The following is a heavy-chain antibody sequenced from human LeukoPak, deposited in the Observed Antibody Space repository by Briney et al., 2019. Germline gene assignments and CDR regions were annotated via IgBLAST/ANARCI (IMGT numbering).Heavy chain of an antibody. CDR1: GYTFTSYG. D-gene: IGHD1-20*01. CDR2: ISAYNGNT. CDR3: ARGGVTGRYGGLFDY. V-gene: IGHV1-18*01. Sequence: ASVKVSFKASGYTFTSYGISWVRQAPGQGLEWMGWISAYNGNTNYAQKLQGRVTMTTDISTSTAYMELRSLRSDDTAVYYCARGGVTGRYGGLFDYWGQGTLVTVSS. J-gene: IGHJ4*02.